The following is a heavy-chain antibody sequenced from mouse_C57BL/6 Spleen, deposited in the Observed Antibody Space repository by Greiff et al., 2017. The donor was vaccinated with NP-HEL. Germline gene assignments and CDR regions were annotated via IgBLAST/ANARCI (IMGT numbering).Heavy chain of an antibody. CDR2: IDPSDSYT. V-gene: IGHV1-69*01. D-gene: IGHD1-1*01. CDR3: ASYYGSSPWFAY. Sequence: VQLQQPGAELVMPGASVKLSCKASGYTFTSYWMHWVKQRPGQGLEWIGEIDPSDSYTNYNQKFKGKSTFTVDKSSSTAYMQLSSLTSEDSAVYYCASYYGSSPWFAYWGQGTLVTVSA. CDR1: GYTFTSYW. J-gene: IGHJ3*01.